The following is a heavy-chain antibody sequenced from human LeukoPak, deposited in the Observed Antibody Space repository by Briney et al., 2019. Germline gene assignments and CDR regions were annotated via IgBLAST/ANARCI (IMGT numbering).Heavy chain of an antibody. V-gene: IGHV3-23*01. Sequence: GGSLRLSCAASGFTFSSYAMSWVRQAPGKGLEWVSAISGSGGSTYYADSVKGRFTISRDNSKNTLYLQMNSLRAEDTAVYYCARDLMYSSGWLDYWGQGTLVTVSS. CDR3: ARDLMYSSGWLDY. CDR1: GFTFSSYA. J-gene: IGHJ4*02. D-gene: IGHD6-19*01. CDR2: ISGSGGST.